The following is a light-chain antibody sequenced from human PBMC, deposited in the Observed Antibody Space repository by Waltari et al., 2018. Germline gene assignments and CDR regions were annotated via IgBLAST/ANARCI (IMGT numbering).Light chain of an antibody. CDR1: QSVSSSY. J-gene: IGKJ4*01. CDR2: GAS. CDR3: QRYGSSPLT. V-gene: IGKV3-20*01. Sequence: DIVLTQSPGTLSLSHGERATLSCRASQSVSSSYLAWYQQKPGQAPRLLIYGASSRATGIPDRFSGSGSGTDFSLTISRLEPEDFAVYYCQRYGSSPLTFGGGTKVEIK.